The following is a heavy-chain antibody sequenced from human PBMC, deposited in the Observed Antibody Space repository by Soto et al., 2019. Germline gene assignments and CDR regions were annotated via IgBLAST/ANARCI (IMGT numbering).Heavy chain of an antibody. J-gene: IGHJ5*02. CDR1: GGTFSSYA. CDR2: IIPIFGTA. D-gene: IGHD2-2*01. CDR3: ARGSKNWFDP. Sequence: VKVSLKASGGTFSSYAISFVRQAPGQGLEWMGGIIPIFGTANYAQKFQGRVTITADESTSTAYMELSSLRYEDTAVYYCARGSKNWFDPWGQGTLVTVSS. V-gene: IGHV1-69*13.